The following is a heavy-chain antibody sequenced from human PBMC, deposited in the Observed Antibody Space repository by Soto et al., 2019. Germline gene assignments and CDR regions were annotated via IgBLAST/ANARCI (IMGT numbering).Heavy chain of an antibody. CDR3: ARDGYNWNYKGDY. Sequence: EVQLVESGGGLVKPGGSLRLSCAASGFTFSSYSMNWVRQAPGKGLEWVSSISSSSSYIYYADSVKGRFTISRDNAKNPLYLKMNSLRAEDTAVYYCARDGYNWNYKGDYWGQGTLVTVSS. CDR1: GFTFSSYS. V-gene: IGHV3-21*01. D-gene: IGHD1-7*01. J-gene: IGHJ4*02. CDR2: ISSSSSYI.